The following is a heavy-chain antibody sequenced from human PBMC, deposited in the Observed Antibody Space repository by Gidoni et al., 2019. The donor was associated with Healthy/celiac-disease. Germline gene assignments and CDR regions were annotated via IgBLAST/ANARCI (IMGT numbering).Heavy chain of an antibody. CDR3: ARAKTIVGATLDY. CDR1: GYPFTGYY. V-gene: IGHV1-2*04. J-gene: IGHJ4*02. Sequence: VPLVQSGAEVKQPVASLTVSCQPSGYPFTGYYMHGLRQAPGQGLEWMGWINPNSGGTNYAQKFQGWVTMTRDTSISTAYMELSRLRSDDTAVYYCARAKTIVGATLDYWGQGTLVTVSS. CDR2: INPNSGGT. D-gene: IGHD1-26*01.